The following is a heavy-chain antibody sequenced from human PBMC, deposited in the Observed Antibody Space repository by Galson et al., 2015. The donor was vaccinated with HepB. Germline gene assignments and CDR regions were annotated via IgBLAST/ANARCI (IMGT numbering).Heavy chain of an antibody. CDR3: AREGFEYYDFWSGYYPGGIDY. CDR1: GFTFSSYS. J-gene: IGHJ4*02. Sequence: SLRLYCAASGFTFSSYSMNWVRQAPGKGLEWVSSISSSSSYIYYADSVKGRFTISRDNAKNSLYLQMNSLRAEDTAVYYCAREGFEYYDFWSGYYPGGIDYWGQGTLVTVSS. D-gene: IGHD3-3*01. V-gene: IGHV3-21*01. CDR2: ISSSSSYI.